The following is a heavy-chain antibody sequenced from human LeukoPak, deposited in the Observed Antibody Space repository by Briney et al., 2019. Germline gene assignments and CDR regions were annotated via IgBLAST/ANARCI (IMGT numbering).Heavy chain of an antibody. CDR3: VREYQVTSYYYSYMDV. V-gene: IGHV4-4*07. J-gene: IGHJ6*03. CDR2: IYTSGTA. Sequence: SETLSLTCTVSRGSISNYYWSWIRQPAGKGLEWIGRIYTSGTADYNPSLTSRVTMSVDTSKNQFSLRLRSLTAADTAVYYCVREYQVTSYYYSYMDVCGKGPTVTVSS. CDR1: RGSISNYY. D-gene: IGHD2-2*01.